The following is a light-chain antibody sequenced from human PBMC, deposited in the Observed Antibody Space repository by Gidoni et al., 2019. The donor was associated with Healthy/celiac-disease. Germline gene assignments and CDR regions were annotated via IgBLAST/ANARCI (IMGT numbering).Light chain of an antibody. Sequence: QSVLTQPPSVSGAPGQRVTFSCTGSSSNIGAGYDVHWYQQLPGTAPKLLIYVNSNRPSGVPDRFSGSKSGTSASLAITGLQAEDEADYYCQSYDSSLNVVFGGGTKLTVL. CDR2: VNS. CDR1: SSNIGAGYD. CDR3: QSYDSSLNVV. V-gene: IGLV1-40*01. J-gene: IGLJ3*02.